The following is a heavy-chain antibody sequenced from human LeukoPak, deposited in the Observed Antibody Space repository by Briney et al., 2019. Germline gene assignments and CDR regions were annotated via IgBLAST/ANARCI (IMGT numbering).Heavy chain of an antibody. V-gene: IGHV4-61*02. J-gene: IGHJ6*04. CDR3: ARPLGNV. CDR2: IFTSGTT. Sequence: PSETLSLTCTVSGASISSGTYYWSWIRQSAGEGLEWIGRIFTSGTTNFNPSLKSRVTISLDMSKNQISLKLSSVTAADTAVYYCARPLGNVWGKGTTVTVSS. CDR1: GASISSGTYY.